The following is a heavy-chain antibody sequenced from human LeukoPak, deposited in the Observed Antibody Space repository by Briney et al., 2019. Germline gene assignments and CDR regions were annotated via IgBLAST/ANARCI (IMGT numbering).Heavy chain of an antibody. J-gene: IGHJ3*02. D-gene: IGHD1-26*01. CDR2: IYHSGST. CDR3: ARGRGIVGATLEAFDI. CDR1: GYSISSGYY. Sequence: SETLSLTCTVSGYSISSGYYWGWIRQPPGKGPEWIGSIYHSGSTYYNPSLKSRVTISVDTSKNQFSLKLSSVTAADTAVYYCARGRGIVGATLEAFDIWGQGTMVTVSS. V-gene: IGHV4-38-2*02.